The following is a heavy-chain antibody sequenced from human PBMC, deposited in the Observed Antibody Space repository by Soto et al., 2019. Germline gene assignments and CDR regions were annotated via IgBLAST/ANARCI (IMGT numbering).Heavy chain of an antibody. CDR3: ARDPTPDSSGINGFDP. CDR2: ISYDGSNK. V-gene: IGHV3-30-3*01. Sequence: GGSLRLSCTASGFTFSSYAMHWVRQAPGKGLEWVAVISYDGSNKYYADSVKGRFTISRDNSKNTLYLQMNSLRAEDTAVYYCARDPTPDSSGINGFDPWRQGTLVTVSS. CDR1: GFTFSSYA. D-gene: IGHD6-19*01. J-gene: IGHJ5*02.